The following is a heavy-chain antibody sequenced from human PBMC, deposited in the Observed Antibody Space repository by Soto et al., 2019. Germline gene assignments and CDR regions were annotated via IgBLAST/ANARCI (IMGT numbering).Heavy chain of an antibody. V-gene: IGHV1-69*02. CDR2: IIPILGIA. CDR1: GGTFSSHT. J-gene: IGHJ4*02. Sequence: QVQLVQSGAEVKKPGSSVKVSCKASGGTFSSHTISWVRQAPGQGLEWMGRIIPILGIANYAQKLQGRGTITADKSTSTAYMELSSLRSDDTAVYYCARGDGYSSGWPPVTFDYWGQGTLVTVSS. D-gene: IGHD6-25*01. CDR3: ARGDGYSSGWPPVTFDY.